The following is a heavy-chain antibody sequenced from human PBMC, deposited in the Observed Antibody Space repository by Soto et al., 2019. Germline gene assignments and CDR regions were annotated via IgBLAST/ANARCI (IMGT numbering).Heavy chain of an antibody. D-gene: IGHD1-7*01. Sequence: SETLSLTCTVSGGSISSGDSYWSWIRQPRGKGLGWIGYIYYSGSTYYNPSLKSRVTISVATSKSKFSLKLSSVTVGDTAVYYSAREKPTYGITGTMPNWFDPWGQGTLVTVSS. CDR2: IYYSGST. CDR1: GGSISSGDSY. J-gene: IGHJ5*02. V-gene: IGHV4-30-4*01. CDR3: AREKPTYGITGTMPNWFDP.